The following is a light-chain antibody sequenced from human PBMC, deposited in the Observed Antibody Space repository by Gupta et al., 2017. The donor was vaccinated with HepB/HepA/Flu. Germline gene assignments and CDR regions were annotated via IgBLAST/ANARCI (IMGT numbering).Light chain of an antibody. CDR1: SGHSNYA. V-gene: IGLV4-69*01. J-gene: IGLJ2*01. CDR3: QTWGTGIPPV. Sequence: QLVLTQSPSASASLGASVKLTCTLSSGHSNYAIAWHQQQPEKGPRYLMKLNSDGSHIKGDGIPDRFSGSSSGAERYLTISSLQSEDEAYYYCQTWGTGIPPVFGGGTNLNGL. CDR2: LNSDGSH.